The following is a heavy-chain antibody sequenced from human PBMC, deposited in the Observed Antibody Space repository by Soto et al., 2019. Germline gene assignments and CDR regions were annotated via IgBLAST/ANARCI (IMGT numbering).Heavy chain of an antibody. J-gene: IGHJ4*01. CDR1: GYTFTSYD. D-gene: IGHD3-22*01. Sequence: ASVKVSCKASGYTFTSYDINWVRQATGQGLEWMGWMNPNGGNTGYAQKFQGRVTMTRNTSISTAYMELSSLRYDDTAVYYCATGDSRSLLDYWGQGTLVTVSS. CDR3: ATGDSRSLLDY. CDR2: MNPNGGNT. V-gene: IGHV1-8*01.